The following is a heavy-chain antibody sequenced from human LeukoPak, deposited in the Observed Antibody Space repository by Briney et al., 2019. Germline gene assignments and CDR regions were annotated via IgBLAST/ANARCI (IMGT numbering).Heavy chain of an antibody. J-gene: IGHJ5*02. Sequence: GGSLRLSCAASGLTFSSYWMSWVRQAPGKGLEWVANIKQDGSEKYYVDSVKGRFTISRDNAKNSLYLQMNSLRAEDTAVYYCARGGYSNRNWFDPWGQGTLVTVSS. CDR3: ARGGYSNRNWFDP. CDR2: IKQDGSEK. V-gene: IGHV3-7*01. D-gene: IGHD6-13*01. CDR1: GLTFSSYW.